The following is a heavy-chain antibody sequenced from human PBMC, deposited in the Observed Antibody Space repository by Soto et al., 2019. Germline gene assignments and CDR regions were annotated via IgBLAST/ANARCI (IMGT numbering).Heavy chain of an antibody. CDR2: ISWNSGSI. J-gene: IGHJ3*02. Sequence: DVQLVESGGGLVQPGRSLRLSCAASGFTFDDYAMHWVRQAPGKGLEWVSGISWNSGSIGYADSVKGRFTISRDNAKNSLYLQMNSLRAEDTALYYCAKDIILMSPYSAPDAFDIWGQGTMVTVSS. CDR3: AKDIILMSPYSAPDAFDI. D-gene: IGHD2-8*01. CDR1: GFTFDDYA. V-gene: IGHV3-9*01.